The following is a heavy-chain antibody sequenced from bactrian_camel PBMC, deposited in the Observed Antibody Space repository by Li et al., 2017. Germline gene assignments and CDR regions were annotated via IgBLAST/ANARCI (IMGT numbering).Heavy chain of an antibody. D-gene: IGHD1*01. V-gene: IGHV3S53*01. CDR2: ISSEGST. Sequence: VQLVESWGGSVQAGGSLWLSCAVSGLSLSSTCMGWFRQGPGTECELVSTISSEGSTLYASSVKGRFTISRDNTKKELYLQMDNLRPEDTGTYYCAKSLASALGGAGRSPGTQVTVS. J-gene: IGHJ4*01. CDR1: GLSLSSTC.